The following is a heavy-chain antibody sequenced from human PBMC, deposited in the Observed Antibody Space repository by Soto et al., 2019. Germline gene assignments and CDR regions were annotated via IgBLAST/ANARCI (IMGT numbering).Heavy chain of an antibody. Sequence: QVQLVQSGAEVKKPGASVKVSCKASGYTFTSYAMHWVRQAPGQRLEWMGWINAGNGNTKYSQKFQGRVTITRDTSASTAHMELSSLRSEDTAVYYCASSIVVVTAADYWGQGTLVTVSS. J-gene: IGHJ4*02. CDR3: ASSIVVVTAADY. CDR2: INAGNGNT. D-gene: IGHD2-21*02. CDR1: GYTFTSYA. V-gene: IGHV1-3*01.